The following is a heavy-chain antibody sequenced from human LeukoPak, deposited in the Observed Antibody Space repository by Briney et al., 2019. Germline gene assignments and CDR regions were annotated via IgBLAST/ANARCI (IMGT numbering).Heavy chain of an antibody. CDR2: ISAYNGNT. CDR3: ARDSWAYCGGDCYNYYGLDV. Sequence: ASVKVSCKASGYTFTRYAISWVRQAPGQGLEWMGWISAYNGNTNYVQKLQGRVTMTTDTSTSTAYMELRSLRSDDTAVYYCARDSWAYCGGDCYNYYGLDVWGQGTTVTVSS. J-gene: IGHJ6*02. V-gene: IGHV1-18*01. D-gene: IGHD2-21*02. CDR1: GYTFTRYA.